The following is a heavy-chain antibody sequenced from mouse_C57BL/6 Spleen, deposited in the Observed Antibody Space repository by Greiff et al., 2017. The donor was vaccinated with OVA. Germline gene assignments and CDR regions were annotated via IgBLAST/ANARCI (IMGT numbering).Heavy chain of an antibody. D-gene: IGHD1-1*01. CDR3: AKYGSSYGFV. CDR1: GFHIKNTY. CDR2: IDPANGNT. V-gene: IGHV14-3*01. Sequence: VQLQPSLAELVRPGASVKLSCPASGFHIKNTYMHWVKQRPEQVLEWIGRIDPANGNTKYAPKFQGKDTITANTSSNTANLQLSSLTSEDTAIYYCAKYGSSYGFVWGTGTTVTVPS. J-gene: IGHJ1*03.